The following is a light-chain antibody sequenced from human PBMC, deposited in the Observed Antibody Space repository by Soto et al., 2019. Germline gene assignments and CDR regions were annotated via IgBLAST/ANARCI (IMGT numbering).Light chain of an antibody. V-gene: IGKV1-39*01. CDR3: QQSYSSPPT. CDR1: QSIGIS. J-gene: IGKJ1*01. CDR2: AAS. Sequence: DIQMTQSPSSLSASVGDRVTITRRASQSIGISLNWYQKKPGRAPKILIFAASSLPSGVPSRFSGSRSGPDCTLTISSLQPEDFATYYCQQSYSSPPTFGQGTKVDI.